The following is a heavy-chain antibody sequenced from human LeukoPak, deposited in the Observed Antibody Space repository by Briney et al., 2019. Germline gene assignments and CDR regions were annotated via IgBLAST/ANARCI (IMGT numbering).Heavy chain of an antibody. D-gene: IGHD5-12*01. CDR3: ARVRDIVAADPVDY. CDR2: INHSGST. V-gene: IGHV4-39*07. Sequence: SETLSLTCTVSGGSITTSIQYWVWIRQPPGRGLEWIGEINHSGSTNYNPSLKSRVTISVDTSKNQFSLKLSSVTAADTAVYYCARVRDIVAADPVDYWGQGTLVTVSS. J-gene: IGHJ4*02. CDR1: GGSITTSIQY.